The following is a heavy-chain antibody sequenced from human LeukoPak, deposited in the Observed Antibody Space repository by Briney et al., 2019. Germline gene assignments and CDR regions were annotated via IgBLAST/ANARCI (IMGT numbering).Heavy chain of an antibody. CDR2: IYNSGST. Sequence: KPSETLSLTCTVSGGSISSYYWSWIRQPPGKGLEWIGYIYNSGSTNNNPSLKSRVTISADTSKNQFSLKLSSVTAAATAVYYCAREYYGSGSYVIDYWGQGTLVTVSS. J-gene: IGHJ4*02. CDR3: AREYYGSGSYVIDY. V-gene: IGHV4-59*01. D-gene: IGHD3-10*01. CDR1: GGSISSYY.